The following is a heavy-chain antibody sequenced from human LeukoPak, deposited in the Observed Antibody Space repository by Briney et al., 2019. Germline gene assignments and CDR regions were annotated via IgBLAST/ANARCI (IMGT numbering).Heavy chain of an antibody. V-gene: IGHV4-39*07. J-gene: IGHJ4*02. D-gene: IGHD3-3*01. Sequence: SETLSLTCTVSGGSISSSSYYWGWIRQPPGKGLEWIGEINHSGSTNYNPSLKSRVTISVDTSKNQFSLKLSSVTAADTSVYYCARAPLVLRFLERRGYFDYWGQGTLVTVSS. CDR3: ARAPLVLRFLERRGYFDY. CDR2: INHSGST. CDR1: GGSISSSSYY.